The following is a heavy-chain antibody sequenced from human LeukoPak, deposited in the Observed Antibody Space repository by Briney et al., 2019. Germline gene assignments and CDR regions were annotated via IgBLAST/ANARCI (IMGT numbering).Heavy chain of an antibody. CDR3: ARDNFPSYYYGSGSYEGAFDI. CDR1: GFTFSSYA. Sequence: PGGSLGLSCAASGFTFSSYAMHWVRQAPGKGLEWVAVISYDGTNKYYADSVKGRFTISRDNSKNTLYLQMNSLRAEDTAVYYCARDNFPSYYYGSGSYEGAFDIWGQGTMVTVSS. J-gene: IGHJ3*02. V-gene: IGHV3-30-3*01. D-gene: IGHD3-10*01. CDR2: ISYDGTNK.